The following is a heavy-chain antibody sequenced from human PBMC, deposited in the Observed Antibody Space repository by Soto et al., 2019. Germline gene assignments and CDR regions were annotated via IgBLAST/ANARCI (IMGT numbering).Heavy chain of an antibody. CDR2: INAGNGNT. CDR1: GYTFTSYA. V-gene: IGHV1-3*01. D-gene: IGHD6-19*01. Sequence: ASVKVSCKASGYTFTSYAMHWVRQAPGQRLEWMGWINAGNGNTKYSQKFQGRVTITRDTSASTAYMELSSLRSEDTAVYYCARDVIIAVAGTSYYGMDVWGQGTTVTVSS. J-gene: IGHJ6*02. CDR3: ARDVIIAVAGTSYYGMDV.